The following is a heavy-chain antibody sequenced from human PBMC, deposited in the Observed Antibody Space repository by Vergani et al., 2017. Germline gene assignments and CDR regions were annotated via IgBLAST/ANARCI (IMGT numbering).Heavy chain of an antibody. Sequence: QVQLVESGGGVVQPGRSLRLSCAASGFTFSSYGMHWVRQAPGKGLEWVAVIWYDGSNKYYADSVKGRFTISRDNSKNTLYLQMNSLRAEDTAVYYCAKASSRYYYYYYMDVWGKGTTVTVSS. V-gene: IGHV3-33*06. CDR2: IWYDGSNK. CDR1: GFTFSSYG. CDR3: AKASSRYYYYYYMDV. J-gene: IGHJ6*03.